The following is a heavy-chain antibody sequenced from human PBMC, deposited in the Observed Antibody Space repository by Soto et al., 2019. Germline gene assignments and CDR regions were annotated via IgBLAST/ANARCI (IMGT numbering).Heavy chain of an antibody. D-gene: IGHD3-3*01. V-gene: IGHV3-30*18. CDR2: ISYDGSNK. CDR3: AKELTIFGVAYGMDV. J-gene: IGHJ6*02. Sequence: GGSLRLSCAASGFTFSSYGMHWVRQAPGKGLEWVAVISYDGSNKYYADSVKGRFTISRDNSKNTLYLQMNSLRAEDTAVYYCAKELTIFGVAYGMDVWGQGTTVTVSS. CDR1: GFTFSSYG.